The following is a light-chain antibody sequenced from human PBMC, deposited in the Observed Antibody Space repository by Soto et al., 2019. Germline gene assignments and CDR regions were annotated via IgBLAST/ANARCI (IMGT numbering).Light chain of an antibody. Sequence: DIQMTQSPSSLSASVGDRVTITCRASQDISNYLAWYQQKPGKIPKLLIYDASTLQSGVPSRFSGSGSGATYTPPIISMQPEDVATSYCQKYNSAPPFTFGPGTKVDIK. CDR3: QKYNSAPPFT. CDR2: DAS. V-gene: IGKV1-27*01. CDR1: QDISNY. J-gene: IGKJ3*01.